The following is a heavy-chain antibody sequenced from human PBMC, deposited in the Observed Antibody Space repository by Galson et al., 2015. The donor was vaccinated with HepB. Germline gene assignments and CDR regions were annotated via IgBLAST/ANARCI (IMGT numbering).Heavy chain of an antibody. CDR3: ARLLWWNDGGHFFDY. J-gene: IGHJ4*02. D-gene: IGHD4/OR15-4a*01. V-gene: IGHV3-11*06. Sequence: SLRLSCAASGLTFGDYYMSWIRQPPGKGLECVSYISSSCGYTNYADSVKGRFTISKDNAKNSLYLQMNSLRAEDTAVYYCARLLWWNDGGHFFDYWGQGTLVTVSS. CDR1: GLTFGDYY. CDR2: ISSSCGYT.